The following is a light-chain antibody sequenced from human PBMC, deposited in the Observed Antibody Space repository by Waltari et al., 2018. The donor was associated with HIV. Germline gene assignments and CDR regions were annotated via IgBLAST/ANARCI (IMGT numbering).Light chain of an antibody. J-gene: IGKJ5*01. CDR2: EVS. V-gene: IGKV2D-29*01. Sequence: IVMTQTPLSLSVTPGQPASISCKSSESLLHSAGKTYLFWYVQKAGQPPQLLIFEVSTRFSGVPDRFSGSGSGTDFTLRISRVEAGDVGIYYCMQSMKLPLTFGQGTRLDIK. CDR1: ESLLHSAGKTY. CDR3: MQSMKLPLT.